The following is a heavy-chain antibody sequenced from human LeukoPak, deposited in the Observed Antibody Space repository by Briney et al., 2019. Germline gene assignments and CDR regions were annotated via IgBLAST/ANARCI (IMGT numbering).Heavy chain of an antibody. D-gene: IGHD3-9*01. CDR3: AKARFRLDKWFDP. Sequence: GGSLRLSCVASGFTFRHYAMSWVRQAPGKGLEWVSVIYSGGSTYYADSVKGRFTISRDNSKNTLYLQMNSLRAEDTAVYYCAKARFRLDKWFDPWGQGTLVTVSS. CDR1: GFTFRHYA. V-gene: IGHV3-23*03. CDR2: IYSGGST. J-gene: IGHJ5*02.